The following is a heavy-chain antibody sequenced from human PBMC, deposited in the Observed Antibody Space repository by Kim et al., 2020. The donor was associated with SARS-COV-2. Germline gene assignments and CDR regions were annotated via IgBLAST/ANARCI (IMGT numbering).Heavy chain of an antibody. CDR3: ARDAQYSSSWRRRGGLYFDH. D-gene: IGHD6-13*01. J-gene: IGHJ4*02. CDR2: IFHSGRT. V-gene: IGHV4-4*02. Sequence: SETLSLTCAVSGGSISSNFWWSWVRQPPGKGLEWIGEIFHSGRTNYNPSLKSRVTISVDKSKNHFSLNLNSVTAADTAVYYCARDAQYSSSWRRRGGLYFDHWGQGSLVTVSS. CDR1: GGSISSNFW.